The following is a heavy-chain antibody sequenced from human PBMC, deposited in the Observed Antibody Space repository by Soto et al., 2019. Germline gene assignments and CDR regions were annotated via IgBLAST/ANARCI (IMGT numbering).Heavy chain of an antibody. Sequence: QVQLQQWGAGLLKPSETLSLTCAVYGGSFSGYYWSWIRQPPGKGLAWIGEINHSGSTNYNPLPKGRVTISVDTSKNRFSVKLSSVTAADTAVYYCARGQRFRSSGWPYFDYWGQGTLVTVSS. CDR1: GGSFSGYY. D-gene: IGHD6-19*01. V-gene: IGHV4-34*01. CDR2: INHSGST. J-gene: IGHJ4*02. CDR3: ARGQRFRSSGWPYFDY.